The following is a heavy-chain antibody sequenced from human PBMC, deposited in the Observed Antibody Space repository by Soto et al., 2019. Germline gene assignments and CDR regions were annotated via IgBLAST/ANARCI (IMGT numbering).Heavy chain of an antibody. Sequence: ASVKVSCKASGYTFTGYYMHWMRQVPGQVLEWMGWINPNSGGTNYAQKFQGRVTMTRDTSISTGYMELSRLRSDDTAVYYCARDSAAGTSLFDPSGQGALITVSS. J-gene: IGHJ5*02. CDR3: ARDSAAGTSLFDP. V-gene: IGHV1-2*02. D-gene: IGHD6-13*01. CDR2: INPNSGGT. CDR1: GYTFTGYY.